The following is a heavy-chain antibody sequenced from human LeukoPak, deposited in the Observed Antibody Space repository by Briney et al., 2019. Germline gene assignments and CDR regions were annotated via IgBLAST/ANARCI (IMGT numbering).Heavy chain of an antibody. CDR1: GFTFSSYG. CDR3: IKVIMFAFDI. J-gene: IGHJ3*02. CDR2: VSGSGGTT. D-gene: IGHD3-10*02. Sequence: GGSLRLSCAASGFTFSSYGMGWVRQAPGKGLEWVSAVSGSGGTTHYADPVKGRFTISRDNSKNTMYLQMNSLRAEDTAVYFCIKVIMFAFDIWGQGTMVTVSS. V-gene: IGHV3-23*01.